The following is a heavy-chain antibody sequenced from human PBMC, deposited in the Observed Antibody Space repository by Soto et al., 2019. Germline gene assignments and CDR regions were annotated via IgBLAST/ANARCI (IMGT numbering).Heavy chain of an antibody. CDR3: SKWSGFGDA. J-gene: IGHJ5*02. Sequence: EVQLTESGGGLVQPGGSLRLSCAASGFTFSSYSMTWVRQAPGKGLEWVSGISDSGGNTWYADSVKGRFTISRDNSKNTLFLHMNSLRAEHTAVYFCSKWSGFGDAWGQGTLVTVSS. D-gene: IGHD3-10*01. CDR1: GFTFSSYS. CDR2: ISDSGGNT. V-gene: IGHV3-23*01.